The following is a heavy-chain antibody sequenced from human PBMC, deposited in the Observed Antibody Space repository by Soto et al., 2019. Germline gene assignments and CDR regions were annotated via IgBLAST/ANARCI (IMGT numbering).Heavy chain of an antibody. V-gene: IGHV1-2*04. D-gene: IGHD2-21*02. CDR1: GYTFTGYY. J-gene: IGHJ3*02. CDR3: ARVDKPSYSGGDCYSPDDAFDI. Sequence: ASVKVSCKASGYTFTGYYMHWVRQAPGQGLEWMGWINPNSGGTNYAQKFQGWVTMTRDTSISTAYMELSRLRSDDTAVYYCARVDKPSYSGGDCYSPDDAFDIWGQGTMVTVSS. CDR2: INPNSGGT.